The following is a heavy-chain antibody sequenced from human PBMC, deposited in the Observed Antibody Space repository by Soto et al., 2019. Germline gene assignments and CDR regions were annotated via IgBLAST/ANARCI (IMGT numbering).Heavy chain of an antibody. CDR3: ARDSLGWLTEKYYYYYGMDV. Sequence: QVQLQESGPGLVKPSQTLSLTCTVSGGSISSGDYYWSGIRQPPGKGLEWIGYIYYSGSTYYNPSLKSRVTISVDTSKNQFSLKLSSVTAADTAVYYCARDSLGWLTEKYYYYYGMDVWGQGTTVTVSS. CDR1: GGSISSGDYY. D-gene: IGHD5-12*01. V-gene: IGHV4-30-4*01. CDR2: IYYSGST. J-gene: IGHJ6*02.